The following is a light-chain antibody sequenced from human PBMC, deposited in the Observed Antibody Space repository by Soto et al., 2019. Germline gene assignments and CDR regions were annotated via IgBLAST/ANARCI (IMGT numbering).Light chain of an antibody. CDR3: CSYAGSSTVV. CDR2: EGS. V-gene: IGLV2-23*01. J-gene: IGLJ2*01. CDR1: SSDVGSYNL. Sequence: VLTQPASVSGSPGQSITISCTGTSSDVGSYNLVSWYQQHPGKAPKLMIYEGSKRPSGVSNRFSGSKSGNTASLTISGLQAEDEADYYCCSYAGSSTVVFGGGTQLTVL.